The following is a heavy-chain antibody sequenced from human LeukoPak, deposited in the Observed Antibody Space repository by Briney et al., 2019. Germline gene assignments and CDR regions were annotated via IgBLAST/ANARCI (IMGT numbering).Heavy chain of an antibody. CDR1: GFTFSSYA. CDR3: AKDPSIAVAGLFDY. Sequence: PGGSLRLSCAASGFTFSSYAMSWVRQAPGKGLEWVSAISGSGGSTYYADSVKGRFTISRDSSKNTLYLQMNSMRAEDTAVYYCAKDPSIAVAGLFDYWGQGTLVTVSS. D-gene: IGHD6-19*01. V-gene: IGHV3-23*01. CDR2: ISGSGGST. J-gene: IGHJ4*02.